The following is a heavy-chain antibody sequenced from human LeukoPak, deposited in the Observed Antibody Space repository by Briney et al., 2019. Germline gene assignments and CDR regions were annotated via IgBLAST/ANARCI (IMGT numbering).Heavy chain of an antibody. CDR3: AREGAAEAKNFDY. Sequence: ASVKVSCKASGYTFTNYYIHWMRQAPGQGHEWVGIINLNAVTTRYAQKFQGRITVTRDTSTSTVYMELSSLRSEDTAVYFCAREGAAEAKNFDYWGQGTLVIVSS. CDR2: INLNAVTT. J-gene: IGHJ4*02. V-gene: IGHV1-46*01. D-gene: IGHD6-25*01. CDR1: GYTFTNYY.